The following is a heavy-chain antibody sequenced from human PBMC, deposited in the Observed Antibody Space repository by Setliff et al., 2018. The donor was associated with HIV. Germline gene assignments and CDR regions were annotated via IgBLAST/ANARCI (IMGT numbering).Heavy chain of an antibody. J-gene: IGHJ5*02. V-gene: IGHV3-11*01. CDR2: IGPTGATM. CDR3: ARVLLRTNPLYGVASNWFDP. Sequence: GGSLRLSCTASGFTFSDYEMTWIRQAPGKGLEFVSFIGPTGATMHYADSVKGRFIISRDNAKKSLYLQMSGLRPEDTAVYYCARVLLRTNPLYGVASNWFDPWGQGTLVTVSS. CDR1: GFTFSDYE. D-gene: IGHD2-8*01.